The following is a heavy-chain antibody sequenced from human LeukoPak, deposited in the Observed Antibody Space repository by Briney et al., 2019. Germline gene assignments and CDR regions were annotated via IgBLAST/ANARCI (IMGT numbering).Heavy chain of an antibody. Sequence: PSETLSLTCTVSGVSIRSTSYYWGWIRQPPGKGLEWIGTIYYSGSTSYNPSLKSRVTISVETPKNQFSLKLNSVTAADTAVFYCAASLNYSDPFDPWGQGTLVTVSS. D-gene: IGHD6-13*01. J-gene: IGHJ5*02. CDR2: IYYSGST. CDR3: AASLNYSDPFDP. CDR1: GVSIRSTSYY. V-gene: IGHV4-39*01.